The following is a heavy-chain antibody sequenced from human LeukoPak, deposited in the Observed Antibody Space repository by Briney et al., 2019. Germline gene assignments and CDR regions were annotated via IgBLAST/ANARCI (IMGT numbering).Heavy chain of an antibody. D-gene: IGHD4-11*01. CDR2: ISNSGSTI. CDR3: ARGGYSNANKFYYYGMDV. CDR1: GFIFSNYE. J-gene: IGHJ6*02. Sequence: TGGSLRLSCAASGFIFSNYEMNWVRQAPGKGLEWVSYISNSGSTIYYADSVKGRFTISRDNAKNSLYLQMNSLRVEDTAVYYCARGGYSNANKFYYYGMDVWGQGTTVTV. V-gene: IGHV3-48*03.